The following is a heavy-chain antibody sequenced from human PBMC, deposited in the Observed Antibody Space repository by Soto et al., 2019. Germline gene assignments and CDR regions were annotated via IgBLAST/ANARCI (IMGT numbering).Heavy chain of an antibody. CDR3: VVAATRGGAFDI. CDR1: GGTFSSYA. CDR2: IIPIFGTA. Sequence: GASVKVSCKASGGTFSSYAISWVRQAPGQGLEWMGGIIPIFGTANYAQKFQGRVTITADESTSTAYMELSSLRSEDTAVYYLVVAATRGGAFDIWGQGTMVTVSS. V-gene: IGHV1-69*13. D-gene: IGHD2-15*01. J-gene: IGHJ3*02.